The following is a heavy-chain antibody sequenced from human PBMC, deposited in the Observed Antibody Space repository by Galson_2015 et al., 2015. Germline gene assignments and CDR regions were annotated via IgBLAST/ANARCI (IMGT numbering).Heavy chain of an antibody. Sequence: QSGAEVKKPGESLKISCKGSGYSFTSYWIGWVRQMPGKGLEWMGIIYPGDSDTRYSPSFQGQVTISADKSISTAYLQWSSLKASDTAMYCCARHIMVAARKGGMDVWGQGTTVTVSS. CDR1: GYSFTSYW. CDR2: IYPGDSDT. V-gene: IGHV5-51*01. D-gene: IGHD2-15*01. CDR3: ARHIMVAARKGGMDV. J-gene: IGHJ6*02.